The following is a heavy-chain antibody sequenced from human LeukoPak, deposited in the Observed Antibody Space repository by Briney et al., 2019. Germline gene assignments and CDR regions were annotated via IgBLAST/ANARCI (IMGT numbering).Heavy chain of an antibody. CDR3: ARVRGYSYGELDY. V-gene: IGHV4-31*03. J-gene: IGHJ4*02. D-gene: IGHD5-18*01. CDR1: GGSISSGDYY. Sequence: SETLSLTCTVSGGSISSGDYYWSWIRQHPGKGLEWIGYISYSGSTYYNPSLNSRVTISVGTSKGQFSLKLSSVTAADTAVYYCARVRGYSYGELDYWGQGTLVTVSS. CDR2: ISYSGST.